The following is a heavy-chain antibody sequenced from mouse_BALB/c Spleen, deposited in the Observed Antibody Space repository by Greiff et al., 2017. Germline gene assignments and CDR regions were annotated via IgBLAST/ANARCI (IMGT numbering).Heavy chain of an antibody. CDR1: GFTFSSYG. Sequence: EVHLVESGGGLVQPGGSLKLSCAASGFTFSSYGMSWVRQTPDKRLELVATINSNGGSTYYPDSVKGRFTISRDNAKNTLYLQMSSLKSEDTAMYYCARDPHGAPYAMDYWGQGTSVTVSS. CDR3: ARDPHGAPYAMDY. D-gene: IGHD3-1*01. V-gene: IGHV5-6-3*01. CDR2: INSNGGST. J-gene: IGHJ4*01.